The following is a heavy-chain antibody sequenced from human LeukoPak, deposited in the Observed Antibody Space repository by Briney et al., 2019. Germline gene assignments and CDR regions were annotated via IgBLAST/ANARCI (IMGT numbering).Heavy chain of an antibody. J-gene: IGHJ4*02. CDR3: ASRGSSGWYQGGFDY. Sequence: GGSPRLSCAASGFTFSSYSMNWVRQAPGKGLEWVSSISSSSSYIYYADSVKGRFTISRDNAKNTLYLQMNSLRAEDTAVYYCASRGSSGWYQGGFDYWGQGTLVTVSS. V-gene: IGHV3-21*01. D-gene: IGHD6-19*01. CDR2: ISSSSSYI. CDR1: GFTFSSYS.